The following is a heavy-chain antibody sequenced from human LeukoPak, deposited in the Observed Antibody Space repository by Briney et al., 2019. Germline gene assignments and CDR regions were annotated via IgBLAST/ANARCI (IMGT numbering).Heavy chain of an antibody. D-gene: IGHD2-21*02. Sequence: GRSLRLSCAASGFTFSSYAMHWVRQAPGKGLEWVAVILYDGSNKYYADSVKGRFTISRDNSKNTLYLQMNSLRAEDTAVYYCARTVVVTAILGYWGQGTLVTVSS. CDR1: GFTFSSYA. CDR3: ARTVVVTAILGY. J-gene: IGHJ4*02. CDR2: ILYDGSNK. V-gene: IGHV3-30-3*01.